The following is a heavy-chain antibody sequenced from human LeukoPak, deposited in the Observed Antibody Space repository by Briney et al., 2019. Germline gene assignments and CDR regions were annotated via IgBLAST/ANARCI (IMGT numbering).Heavy chain of an antibody. CDR1: GGSISTFS. CDR2: IYIKST. D-gene: IGHD6-19*01. CDR3: ARDTTVASGMQY. J-gene: IGHJ4*02. Sequence: SETLSLTCTASGGSISTFSWSWIRQFPGKGLEWIGSIYIKSTNYNPSLKSRVAISVDTSKNQFSLRLDSVTTADTAVYYCARDTTVASGMQYWGQGTLVTVSS. V-gene: IGHV4-59*01.